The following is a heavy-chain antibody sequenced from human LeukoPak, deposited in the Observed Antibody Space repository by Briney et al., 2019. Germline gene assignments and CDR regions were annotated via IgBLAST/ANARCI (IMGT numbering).Heavy chain of an antibody. J-gene: IGHJ4*02. CDR1: GGSISSYY. CDR3: ARGLASGYPPIPFDY. Sequence: SETLSLTCTVSGGSISSYYWSWIWQPPGKGLEWIGYISHSGSTKYNPSLKSRVTISIDTSKNQFSLSLDSVTAPDTAVYYCARGLASGYPPIPFDYWGQGTLVTVSS. V-gene: IGHV4-59*12. CDR2: ISHSGST. D-gene: IGHD3-3*01.